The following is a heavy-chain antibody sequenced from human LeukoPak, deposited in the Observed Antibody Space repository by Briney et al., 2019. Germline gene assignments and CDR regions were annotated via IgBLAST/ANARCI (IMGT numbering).Heavy chain of an antibody. V-gene: IGHV3-73*01. CDR1: GFTFSGSA. CDR3: TSTYYYDSSGYYVFDY. Sequence: GGSLKLSCAASGFTFSGSAMHWVRQASGKGLEWVGRIRSKANSYATAYAASVKGRFTISRDDSKNTAYLQMNSLETEDTAVYYCTSTYYYDSSGYYVFDYWGQGTLVTVSS. CDR2: IRSKANSYAT. D-gene: IGHD3-22*01. J-gene: IGHJ4*02.